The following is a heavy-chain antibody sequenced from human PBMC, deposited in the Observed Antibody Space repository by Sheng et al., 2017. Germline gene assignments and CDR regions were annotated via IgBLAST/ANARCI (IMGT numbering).Heavy chain of an antibody. D-gene: IGHD3-3*01. CDR1: GFTFSSYG. CDR2: ISGSGGST. J-gene: IGHJ6*03. V-gene: IGHV3-23*04. Sequence: EVQLVESGGGLVQPGGTLRLSCAASGFTFSSYGMSWVRQAPGKGLEWVSAISGSGGSTYYADSVKGRFTISRDNAKNSLYLQMNSLRAEDTAVYYCASPQRGIFGATYYMDVWGKGTTVTVSS. CDR3: ASPQRGIFGATYYMDV.